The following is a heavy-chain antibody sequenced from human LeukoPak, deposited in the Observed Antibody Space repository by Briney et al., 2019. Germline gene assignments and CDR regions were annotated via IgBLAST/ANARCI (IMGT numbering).Heavy chain of an antibody. V-gene: IGHV7-4-1*02. CDR3: ARGSGGSENWFDP. Sequence: ASVKVSCKASGGTFSSYAISWVRQAPGQGLEWMGWINTNTGNPTYAQGFTGRFVFSLDTSVSTAYLQISSLKAEDTAVYYCARGSGGSENWFDPWGQGTLVTVSS. CDR1: GGTFSSYA. J-gene: IGHJ5*02. CDR2: INTNTGNP. D-gene: IGHD3-10*01.